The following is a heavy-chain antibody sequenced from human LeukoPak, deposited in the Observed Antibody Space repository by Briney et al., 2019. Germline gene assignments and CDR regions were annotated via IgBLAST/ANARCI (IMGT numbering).Heavy chain of an antibody. CDR2: INPNSGGT. Sequence: ASVKVSCKASGYTFTGYYIHWVRQAPGQGLEWMGRINPNSGGTDYAQKFQGRVTMTRDTSVNTAYMELSRLRSDDTAVYYCARDRAMDYWGQGTLVTVSS. CDR1: GYTFTGYY. V-gene: IGHV1-2*06. CDR3: ARDRAMDY. J-gene: IGHJ4*02.